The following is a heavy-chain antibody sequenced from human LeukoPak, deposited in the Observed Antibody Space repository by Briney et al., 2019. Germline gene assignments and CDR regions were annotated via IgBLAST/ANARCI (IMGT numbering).Heavy chain of an antibody. CDR3: AREGACSSTSCYAIDAFDI. J-gene: IGHJ3*02. CDR2: ISYDGSNK. D-gene: IGHD2-2*01. Sequence: GGSLRLSCAASGFTFSSYAMHWVRQAPGKGLEWGAVISYDGSNKYYADSVKGRFTISRDNSKNTLYLQMTSLRAEDTAVYYCAREGACSSTSCYAIDAFDIWGQGTMVTVSS. V-gene: IGHV3-30-3*01. CDR1: GFTFSSYA.